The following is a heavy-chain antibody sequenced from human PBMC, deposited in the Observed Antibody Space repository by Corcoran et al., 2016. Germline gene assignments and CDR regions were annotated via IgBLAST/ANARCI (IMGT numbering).Heavy chain of an antibody. CDR3: ARGLVLGEMGSWYFDL. CDR1: GGSFSGYY. D-gene: IGHD4-17*01. V-gene: IGHV4-34*01. J-gene: IGHJ2*01. CDR2: IKHSGST. Sequence: QVQLQQGGAGLLKPSETLSLTCAVYGGSFSGYYWSWIRQPPGKGLEGIGEIKHSGSTNYNPSLKSRVTISVDTSKNQFSLKLSSVTAADTAVYYCARGLVLGEMGSWYFDLWGRGTLVTVSS.